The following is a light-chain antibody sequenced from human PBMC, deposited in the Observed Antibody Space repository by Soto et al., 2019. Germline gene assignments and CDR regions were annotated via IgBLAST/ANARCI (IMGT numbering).Light chain of an antibody. Sequence: QSALTQPPSASGTPGQSVTIPCTGTSSDVGDYNYVSWYQQHPGKAPKLMIYEVSNRPSGVSNRFSGSKSGNTASLTISGLQAEDEADYYCSSYTAGGTIFGTGTKVTV. CDR1: SSDVGDYNY. CDR3: SSYTAGGTI. V-gene: IGLV2-14*01. J-gene: IGLJ1*01. CDR2: EVS.